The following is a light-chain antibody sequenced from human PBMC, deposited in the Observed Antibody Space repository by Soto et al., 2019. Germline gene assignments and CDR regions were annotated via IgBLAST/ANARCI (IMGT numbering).Light chain of an antibody. CDR2: RNN. Sequence: QSALTQPPSASGTPGQRVTISCSGSSSNIGRNTVNWYQQFPGTAPKLLIYRNNQRPSGVPDRFSGSTSGTSASLAISGLQSEDEADYYCAAWDDSLNGRVFGGGTKLTVL. CDR3: AAWDDSLNGRV. CDR1: SSNIGRNT. J-gene: IGLJ3*02. V-gene: IGLV1-44*01.